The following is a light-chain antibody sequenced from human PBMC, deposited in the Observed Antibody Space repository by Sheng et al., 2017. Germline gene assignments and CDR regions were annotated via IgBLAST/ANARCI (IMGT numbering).Light chain of an antibody. V-gene: IGLV3-1*01. Sequence: SYEVTQTPSVSVSPGQTANITCSGDKLGNKYVSWYLQKAGQSPLLVIYQDRKRPSGIPDRFSGSCSGDTATLTISGTQPNDEADYYCQAWDSSTVVFGGGTNLAVL. CDR3: QAWDSSTVV. CDR1: KLGNKY. J-gene: IGLJ2*01. CDR2: QDR.